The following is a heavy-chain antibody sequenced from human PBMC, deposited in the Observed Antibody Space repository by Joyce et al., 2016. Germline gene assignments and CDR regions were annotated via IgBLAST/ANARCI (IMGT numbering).Heavy chain of an antibody. J-gene: IGHJ3*02. D-gene: IGHD4-23*01. CDR3: AKGARNSVYGGNYEISDAFNI. CDR1: GFTFSNYV. V-gene: IGHV3-23*01. CDR2: ISGGGGNT. Sequence: EVQLLVSGGGLVKPGGSLRLACAASGFTFSNYVMSWVRQAPGKGVEWGSGISGGGGNTYYADSVKGRVTISRDKSRNTLDLQMNSLRAEDTAAYYCAKGARNSVYGGNYEISDAFNIWGQGTMVTVSS.